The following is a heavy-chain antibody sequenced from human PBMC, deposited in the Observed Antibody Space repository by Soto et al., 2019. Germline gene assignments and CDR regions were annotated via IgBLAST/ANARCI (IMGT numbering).Heavy chain of an antibody. D-gene: IGHD3-10*01. CDR2: INPNSGGT. V-gene: IGHV1-2*02. J-gene: IGHJ5*02. CDR3: ARDTGVLLWFGEPTDHH. CDR1: GYTFTGYY. Sequence: ASVKVSCKASGYTFTGYYMHWVRQAPGQGLEWMGWINPNSGGTNYAQKFQGRVTMTRDTSISTAYMELSRLRSDDTAVYYCARDTGVLLWFGEPTDHHWGQGTLVTVSS.